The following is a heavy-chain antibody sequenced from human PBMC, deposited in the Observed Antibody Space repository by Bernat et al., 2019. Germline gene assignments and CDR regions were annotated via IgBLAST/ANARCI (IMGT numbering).Heavy chain of an antibody. V-gene: IGHV3-30-3*01. CDR3: ARDRVWCGGQKNAFDI. Sequence: QVQLVESGGGVVQPGRSLRLSCAASGFTFSSYAMHWVRQAPGKGLEWVAVISYDGSNKYYADSVKGRFTISRDNSKNTLYLQMNSLRAEDTAVYYCARDRVWCGGQKNAFDIWGQGTMVTVSS. J-gene: IGHJ3*02. CDR2: ISYDGSNK. D-gene: IGHD2-21*01. CDR1: GFTFSSYA.